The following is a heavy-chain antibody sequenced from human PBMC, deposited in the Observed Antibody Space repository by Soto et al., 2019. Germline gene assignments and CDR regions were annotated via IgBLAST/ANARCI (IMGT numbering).Heavy chain of an antibody. J-gene: IGHJ6*02. CDR3: ASYSSWVQGYYYGMDV. V-gene: IGHV4-59*01. D-gene: IGHD6-13*01. Sequence: SETLSLTCTVSGGSISSYYWSWIRQPPGKGLEWIGYIYYSGSTNYNPSLKSRVTISVDTSKNQFSLKLSSVTAADTAVYYCASYSSWVQGYYYGMDVWGQGTTVTVSS. CDR1: GGSISSYY. CDR2: IYYSGST.